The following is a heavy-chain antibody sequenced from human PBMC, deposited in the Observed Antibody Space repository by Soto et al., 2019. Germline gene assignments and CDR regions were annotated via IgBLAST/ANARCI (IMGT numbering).Heavy chain of an antibody. CDR1: GFIFRNFW. V-gene: IGHV3-7*03. J-gene: IGHJ4*02. Sequence: DVHLVESWGGLVQPGGSLRLSCAASGFIFRNFWMNWVRQVPGNGLEGVANINYDGSEKNYVDFVKGRFTISRDNARNSLYLEMDSLRAEATAVYYCASSYANWGQGTLVTVSS. CDR2: INYDGSEK. D-gene: IGHD4-17*01. CDR3: ASSYAN.